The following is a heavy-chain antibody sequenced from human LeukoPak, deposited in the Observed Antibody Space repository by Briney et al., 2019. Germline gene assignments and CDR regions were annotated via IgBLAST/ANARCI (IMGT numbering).Heavy chain of an antibody. D-gene: IGHD1-1*01. CDR1: GGSISSSSYY. J-gene: IGHJ4*02. Sequence: SETLSLTCTVSGGSISSSSYYWGWIRQPPGKGLEWIGSIYYSGSTYYNPSLKSRVTISVDTSKNQFSLKLSSVTAADTAVYYCAITRVRGVRYNDYWGQGTLVTVSS. CDR3: AITRVRGVRYNDY. V-gene: IGHV4-39*01. CDR2: IYYSGST.